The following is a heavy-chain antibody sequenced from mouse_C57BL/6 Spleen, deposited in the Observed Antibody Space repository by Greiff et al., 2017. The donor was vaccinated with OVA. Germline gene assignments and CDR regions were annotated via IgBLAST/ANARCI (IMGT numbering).Heavy chain of an antibody. J-gene: IGHJ1*03. Sequence: VQLKESGAELVRPGASVKLSCTASGFNIKDDYMHWVKQRPEQGLEWIGWIDPENGDTEYASKFQGKATITADTSSNTAYLQLSSLTSEDTAVYYCTRGTGTWYFDVWGTGTTVTVSS. D-gene: IGHD4-1*01. CDR1: GFNIKDDY. V-gene: IGHV14-4*01. CDR2: IDPENGDT. CDR3: TRGTGTWYFDV.